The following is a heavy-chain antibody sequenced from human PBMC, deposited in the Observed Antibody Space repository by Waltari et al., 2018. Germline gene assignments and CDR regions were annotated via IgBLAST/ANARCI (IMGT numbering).Heavy chain of an antibody. CDR1: GYTFTSYA. CDR2: INAGNGNT. D-gene: IGHD7-27*01. Sequence: QVQLVQSGAEVKKPGASVKVSCKASGYTFTSYAMHWVRQAPGQRLEWMGWINAGNGNTKYSQKFQGRGTITRDTSASTAYMELSSLRSEDTAVYYCARRGQSNWGSSGARLRSDAFDIWGQGTMVTVSS. V-gene: IGHV1-3*01. J-gene: IGHJ3*02. CDR3: ARRGQSNWGSSGARLRSDAFDI.